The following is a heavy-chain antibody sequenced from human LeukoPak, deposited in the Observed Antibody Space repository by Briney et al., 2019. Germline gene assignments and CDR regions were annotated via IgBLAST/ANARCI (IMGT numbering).Heavy chain of an antibody. J-gene: IGHJ3*02. CDR1: GYTFTRYD. CDR3: ARGPNYYGSGSSDAFDI. D-gene: IGHD3-10*01. Sequence: ASVKVSCKASGYTFTRYDINGVRQATGQGLEWMGWMNPNSGNTGYAQKFQGRVTMTRNTSISTAYMELSSLRSEDTAVYYCARGPNYYGSGSSDAFDIWGQGTMVTVSS. V-gene: IGHV1-8*01. CDR2: MNPNSGNT.